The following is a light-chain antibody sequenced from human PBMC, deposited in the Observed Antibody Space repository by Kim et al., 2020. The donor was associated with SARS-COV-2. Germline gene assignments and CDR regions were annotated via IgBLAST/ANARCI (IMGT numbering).Light chain of an antibody. CDR3: QQRSNWPYT. CDR2: DGA. Sequence: EQRRAGQAARRVSGDGADGATGSPARCSGSGSGTDFTLTISSLEPEDFAVYYCQQRSNWPYTFGQGTKLEI. V-gene: IGKV3-11*01. J-gene: IGKJ2*01.